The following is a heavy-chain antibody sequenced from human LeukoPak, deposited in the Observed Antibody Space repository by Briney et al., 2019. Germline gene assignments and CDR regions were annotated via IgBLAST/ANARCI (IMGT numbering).Heavy chain of an antibody. J-gene: IGHJ6*02. CDR1: GGSISSGGYY. CDR2: IYHSGST. CDR3: ARARVVPAAESFYYYGMDV. Sequence: SETLSLTCTVSGGSISSGGYYWSWIRQPPGKGLEWIGYIYHSGSTYYNPSLKSRVTISVDTSKNQFSLKLSSVTAADTAVYYCARARVVPAAESFYYYGMDVWGQGTTVTVSS. V-gene: IGHV4-30-2*05. D-gene: IGHD2-2*01.